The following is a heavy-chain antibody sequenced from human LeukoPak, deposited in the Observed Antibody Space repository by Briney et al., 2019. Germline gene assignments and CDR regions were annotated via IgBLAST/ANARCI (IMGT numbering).Heavy chain of an antibody. D-gene: IGHD3-16*02. V-gene: IGHV5-51*01. J-gene: IGHJ4*02. CDR3: ARIYDYIWGSYPRYFDY. Sequence: GESLKISCKGSGYSFTSYWIGWVRQMPGKGLEWMGIIYPGDSDTRYSPSFQGQVTISADKSTSTAYLQWSSLKASDTAMYYCARIYDYIWGSYPRYFDYWGQGTLVTVSS. CDR2: IYPGDSDT. CDR1: GYSFTSYW.